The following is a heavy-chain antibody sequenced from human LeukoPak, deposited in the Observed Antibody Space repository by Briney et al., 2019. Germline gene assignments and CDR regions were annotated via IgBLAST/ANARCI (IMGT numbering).Heavy chain of an antibody. Sequence: PETLSLTCTVSGGSITSGSYYWGWIRQPPGKGLEWIANIYYSGSTYYNPSLKSRVSISVDTSKNQFSLKLSSVTAADTAVYYCARRVPNRLFYQMVAFDFWGQGTLVTVSS. CDR1: GGSITSGSYY. V-gene: IGHV4-39*01. CDR2: IYYSGST. J-gene: IGHJ4*02. D-gene: IGHD3-10*01. CDR3: ARRVPNRLFYQMVAFDF.